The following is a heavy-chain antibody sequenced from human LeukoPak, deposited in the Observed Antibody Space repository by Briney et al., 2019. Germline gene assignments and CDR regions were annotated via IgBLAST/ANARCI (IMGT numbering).Heavy chain of an antibody. CDR2: ISSSSIYI. J-gene: IGHJ4*02. CDR3: ARGIEVGASHFDY. Sequence: GGSLGLSCAASGFTFSSYSMNWVRQAPGKGLEWGSSISSSSIYIYYAALVKGRLTISSDNAKNSLYLQMNSLRAEDTALYYCARGIEVGASHFDYWGQGTLVTVSS. V-gene: IGHV3-21*04. CDR1: GFTFSSYS. D-gene: IGHD1-26*01.